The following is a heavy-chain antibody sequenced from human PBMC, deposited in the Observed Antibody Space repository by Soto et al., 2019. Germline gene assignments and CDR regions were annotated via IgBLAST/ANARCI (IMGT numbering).Heavy chain of an antibody. J-gene: IGHJ4*02. CDR1: GFTFSNAW. CDR2: IKSKTDGGTT. D-gene: IGHD6-6*01. V-gene: IGHV3-15*07. Sequence: EVQLVESGGGLVKPGGSLRLSCAASGFTFSNAWMNWVRQAPGKGREWVGRIKSKTDGGTTDYAAPVKGRFTISRDDSKNTLYLQMNSQKTEDTAVYYCTTDSPQYSSSTVPLDSWGQGPLVTVSS. CDR3: TTDSPQYSSSTVPLDS.